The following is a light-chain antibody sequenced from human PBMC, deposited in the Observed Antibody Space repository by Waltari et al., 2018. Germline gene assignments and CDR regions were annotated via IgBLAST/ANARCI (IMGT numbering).Light chain of an antibody. CDR2: ATS. CDR3: QQSHSSPLT. Sequence: DIQMTQSPSSLSASVGDRVTVTCRASQGMSDYLNWYQQKPGKVPKLLIYATSTLHSGVPSRFSGSGSGTDYTLTISSLQPEDFATYYCQQSHSSPLTFGGGTKVEIK. J-gene: IGKJ4*01. V-gene: IGKV1-39*01. CDR1: QGMSDY.